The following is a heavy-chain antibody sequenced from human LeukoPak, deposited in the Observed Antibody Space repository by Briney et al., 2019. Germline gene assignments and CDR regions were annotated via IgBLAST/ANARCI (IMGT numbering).Heavy chain of an antibody. J-gene: IGHJ4*02. Sequence: GGSLRLSCAASGFTFSSYAMSWVRQVPGKGLEWVSVISGSGDNTYYADSVKGRFTISRDNSKNMLYLQMNSLRAEDTAVYYCAKVVAVAGTPFDYRGQGTLVTVSS. CDR3: AKVVAVAGTPFDY. CDR1: GFTFSSYA. D-gene: IGHD6-19*01. V-gene: IGHV3-23*01. CDR2: ISGSGDNT.